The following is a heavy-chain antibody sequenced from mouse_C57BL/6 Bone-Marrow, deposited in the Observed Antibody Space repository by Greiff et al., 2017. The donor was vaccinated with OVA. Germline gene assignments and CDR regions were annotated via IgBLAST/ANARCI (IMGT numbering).Heavy chain of an antibody. J-gene: IGHJ3*01. CDR1: GYTFTSYW. CDR3: ARRYWFAD. V-gene: IGHV1-50*01. Sequence: VQLQQPGAELVKPGASVKLSCKASGYTFTSYWMQWVKQRPGQGLEWIGEIDPSDSYTNYNQKFKGKATLTVDTSSSTAYMQLSSLTSEDSAVYYCARRYWFADWGKGTLVTVSA. CDR2: IDPSDSYT. D-gene: IGHD2-14*01.